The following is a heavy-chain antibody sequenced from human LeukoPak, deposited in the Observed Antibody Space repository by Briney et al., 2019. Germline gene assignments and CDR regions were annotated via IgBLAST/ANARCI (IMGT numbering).Heavy chain of an antibody. Sequence: ASVKVSCKASGYTFIYYYLHWVRQAPGQGLEWMGKFNPKSGDTDYSQDFQGRVSMTRDTSISTAYMELSRLTSYDTAVYFCARDLPSTPNWELDYWGQGTLVTVSS. CDR1: GYTFIYYY. D-gene: IGHD7-27*01. J-gene: IGHJ4*02. CDR3: ARDLPSTPNWELDY. CDR2: FNPKSGDT. V-gene: IGHV1-2*02.